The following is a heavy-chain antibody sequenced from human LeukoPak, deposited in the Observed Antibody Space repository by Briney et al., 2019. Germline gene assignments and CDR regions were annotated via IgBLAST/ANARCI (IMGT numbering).Heavy chain of an antibody. Sequence: GGSLRLSCAASGFTFSNAWMSWVRQAPGKGLEWVGFIRSKAYGGTTEYAASVKGRFTISRDDSKSIAYLQMNSLKTEDTAVYYCTDMVRGYPDYWGQGTLVTVSS. CDR2: IRSKAYGGTT. D-gene: IGHD3-10*01. J-gene: IGHJ4*02. V-gene: IGHV3-49*04. CDR1: GFTFSNAW. CDR3: TDMVRGYPDY.